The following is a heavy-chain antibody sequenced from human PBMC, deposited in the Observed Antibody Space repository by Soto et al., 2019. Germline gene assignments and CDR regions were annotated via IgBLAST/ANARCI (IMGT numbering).Heavy chain of an antibody. Sequence: EVQLVESGGGLVQPGGSLRLSCAASGFTFSSYWMHWVRQAPGKGLMWVSRMKSDASSSSYADSVRGRFTISRDNAKGTLFLQMSSLRADDTAVYYCARGGAGTYGFDIWGHGTMVTISS. CDR2: MKSDASSS. CDR1: GFTFSSYW. V-gene: IGHV3-74*01. CDR3: ARGGAGTYGFDI. J-gene: IGHJ3*02. D-gene: IGHD1-26*01.